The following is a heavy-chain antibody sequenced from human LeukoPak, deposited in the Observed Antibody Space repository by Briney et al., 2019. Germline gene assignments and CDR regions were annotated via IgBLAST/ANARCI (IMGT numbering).Heavy chain of an antibody. CDR3: AKGTPDY. V-gene: IGHV3-30*02. CDR1: GFTFSSYG. J-gene: IGHJ4*02. Sequence: PGRSLRLSCPPSGFTFSSYGMTWVRQAPANGLELGAFIRYDGSNKYYAASVQGRFTISRDNSKNTLYLQMNSLRAEDTAVYYCAKGTPDYWGQGTLVTVSS. CDR2: IRYDGSNK. D-gene: IGHD2-2*01.